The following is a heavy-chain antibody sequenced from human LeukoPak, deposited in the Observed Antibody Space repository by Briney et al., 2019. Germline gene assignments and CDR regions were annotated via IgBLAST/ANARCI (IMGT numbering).Heavy chain of an antibody. D-gene: IGHD5-12*01. J-gene: IGHJ4*02. CDR2: ISYDGSNK. V-gene: IGHV3-30*19. CDR3: ARRPYSGYDLAFDY. CDR1: GFTFSSYG. Sequence: GGSLRLSCAASGFTFSSYGMHWVRQAPGKGLEWVAVISYDGSNKYYADSVKGRFTISRDNSKNTLYLQMNSLRAEDTAVYYCARRPYSGYDLAFDYWGQGTLVTVSS.